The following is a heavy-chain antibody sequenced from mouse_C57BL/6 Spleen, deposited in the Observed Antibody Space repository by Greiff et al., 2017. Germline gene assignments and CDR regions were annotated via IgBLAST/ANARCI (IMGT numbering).Heavy chain of an antibody. V-gene: IGHV1-53*01. D-gene: IGHD2-1*01. Sequence: QVQLQQPGTELVKPGASVKLSCKASGYTFTSYWMHWVKQRPGQGLEWIGNISPSNGGTNYNEKFKSKATLTVDKSSSTAYMQLSSLTSEDSAVYYGARDAHYGNYGDYFDYWGQGTTLTVSS. CDR2: ISPSNGGT. CDR3: ARDAHYGNYGDYFDY. CDR1: GYTFTSYW. J-gene: IGHJ2*01.